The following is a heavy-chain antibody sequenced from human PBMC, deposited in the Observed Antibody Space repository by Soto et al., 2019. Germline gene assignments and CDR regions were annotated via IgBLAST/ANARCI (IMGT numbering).Heavy chain of an antibody. D-gene: IGHD3-9*01. V-gene: IGHV4-30-2*01. CDR2: IYHSGST. CDR1: GGSISSGGYS. J-gene: IGHJ5*02. CDR3: ARVGKNYDIYWFDP. Sequence: QLQLQESGSGLVKPSQTLSLTCAVSGGSISSGGYSWSWIRQPPGKGLEWIGYIYHSGSTYYNPSLKSRGTISVDRSKNQFSLKLSSVTAADTAVYYCARVGKNYDIYWFDPWGQGTLVTVSS.